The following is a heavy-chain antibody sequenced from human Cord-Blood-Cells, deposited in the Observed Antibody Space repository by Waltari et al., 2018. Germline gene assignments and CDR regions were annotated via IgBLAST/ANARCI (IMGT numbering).Heavy chain of an antibody. CDR2: INHSGST. CDR3: AREVTMVRGVLDV. J-gene: IGHJ6*02. V-gene: IGHV4-34*01. Sequence: QVQLQQWGAGLLKPSETLSLTCAVYGGSFSGYYCSWIRQPPGKGLEWIGEINHSGSTNYNPSLKSRVTISVDTSKNQFSLKLSSVTAADTAVYYCAREVTMVRGVLDVWGQGTTVTVSS. D-gene: IGHD3-10*01. CDR1: GGSFSGYY.